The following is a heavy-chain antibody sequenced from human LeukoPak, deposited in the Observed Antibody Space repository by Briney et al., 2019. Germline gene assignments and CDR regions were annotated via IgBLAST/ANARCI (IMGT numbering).Heavy chain of an antibody. CDR2: INYSETT. V-gene: IGHV4-59*01. J-gene: IGHJ3*02. CDR1: GGSISSYY. Sequence: SETLSLTCTVAGGSISSYYWSWIRQPPGKGLEWIGYINYSETTNYNPSLKRRVTISIDTSKNQFSLRLSSVTAADTAVYYCARGIFGMVINGFDIWGQGTMVTVSS. CDR3: ARGIFGMVINGFDI. D-gene: IGHD3-3*01.